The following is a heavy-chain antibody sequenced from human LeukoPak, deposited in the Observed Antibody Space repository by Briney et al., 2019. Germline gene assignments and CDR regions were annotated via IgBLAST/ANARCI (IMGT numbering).Heavy chain of an antibody. CDR2: ISAYNGNT. J-gene: IGHJ4*02. D-gene: IGHD1-26*01. CDR3: AGAFSRYSGSYDSGY. Sequence: ASVKVSCKASGYTFTSYGISWVRQAPGQGLEWMGWISAYNGNTNYAQKLQGRVTMTTDTSTSTAYMELRSLRSDDTAVYYCAGAFSRYSGSYDSGYWGQGTLVTVSS. CDR1: GYTFTSYG. V-gene: IGHV1-18*01.